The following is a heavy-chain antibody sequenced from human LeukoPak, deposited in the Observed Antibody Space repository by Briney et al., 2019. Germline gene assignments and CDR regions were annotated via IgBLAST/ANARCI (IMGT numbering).Heavy chain of an antibody. CDR1: GGTFNSYA. Sequence: SVKVSCKASGGTFNSYAISWVRQAPGQGLEWMGRIIPILGIANYAQKFQGRVTITADESTSTAYMELSSLRSEDTAVYYCARAQITIFGVVNPYDAFDIWGQGTMVTVSS. J-gene: IGHJ3*02. CDR3: ARAQITIFGVVNPYDAFDI. D-gene: IGHD3-3*01. CDR2: IIPILGIA. V-gene: IGHV1-69*04.